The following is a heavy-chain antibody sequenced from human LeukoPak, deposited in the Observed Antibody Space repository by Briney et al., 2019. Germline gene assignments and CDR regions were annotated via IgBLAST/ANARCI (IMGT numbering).Heavy chain of an antibody. Sequence: PSETLSLTCAVYGGSFSGYYWSWIRQPPGKGLEWIGEINHSGSTNYNPSLKSRVTISVDTSKNQFSLKLSSVTAADTAVYYCAMVRDYDSSGYDDYWGQGTLVTVSS. CDR2: INHSGST. J-gene: IGHJ4*02. D-gene: IGHD3-22*01. CDR3: AMVRDYDSSGYDDY. V-gene: IGHV4-34*01. CDR1: GGSFSGYY.